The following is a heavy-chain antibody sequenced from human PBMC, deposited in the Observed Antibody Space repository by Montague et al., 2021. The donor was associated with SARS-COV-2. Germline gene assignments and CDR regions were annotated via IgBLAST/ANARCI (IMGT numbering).Heavy chain of an antibody. Sequence: LVKPTQTLTLTCTFSGFSLSTTGVGVGWIRQPPGKGLEWIGFISYSGTTFYNPSLKSRISMSVDTPKSQFSLNLTSVTAADTAVYYCARHYGSSLDSWGQGILVAVSS. CDR2: ISYSGTT. V-gene: IGHV4-39*01. CDR3: ARHYGSSLDS. CDR1: GFSLSTTGVG. J-gene: IGHJ4*02. D-gene: IGHD4-17*01.